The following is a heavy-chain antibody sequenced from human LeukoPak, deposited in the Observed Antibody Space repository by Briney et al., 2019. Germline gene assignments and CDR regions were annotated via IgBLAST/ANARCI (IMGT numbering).Heavy chain of an antibody. Sequence: GGSLRLSCAAAGFIFSSYWMTWVRQAPGKGLEWVSSISSSSSYIYYADSVKGRFTISRDNAKNSLYLQMNSLRAEDTAVYYCARVHHYYDRSGFDYWGQGTLVTVSS. J-gene: IGHJ4*02. CDR3: ARVHHYYDRSGFDY. CDR2: ISSSSSYI. V-gene: IGHV3-21*01. CDR1: GFIFSSYW. D-gene: IGHD3-22*01.